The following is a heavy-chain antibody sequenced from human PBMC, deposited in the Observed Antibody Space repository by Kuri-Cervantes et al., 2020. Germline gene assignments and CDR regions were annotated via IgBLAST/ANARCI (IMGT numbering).Heavy chain of an antibody. J-gene: IGHJ4*02. CDR1: GITFGDYN. CDR2: SRSKAYGGTT. V-gene: IGHV3-49*04. CDR3: AKEVAAAAGTEFGY. D-gene: IGHD6-13*01. Sequence: GESLKISCRASGITFGDYNVNWVRQAPGKGLEWVGFSRSKAYGGTTEYAASLKGRFNISRDDSKGIAYLQMNSLRAEDTAVYYCAKEVAAAAGTEFGYWGQGTLVTVSS.